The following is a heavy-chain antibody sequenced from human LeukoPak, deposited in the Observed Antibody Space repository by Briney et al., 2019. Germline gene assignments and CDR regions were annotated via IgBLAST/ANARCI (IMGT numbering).Heavy chain of an antibody. D-gene: IGHD1-14*01. CDR2: IYSGGST. CDR1: GFTVSSNY. V-gene: IGHV3-66*04. Sequence: GGSLRLSCAASGFTVSSNYMSWVRQAPGKGLEWVSVIYSGGSTYYADPVEGRFTISRDNSKNTLYLQMNSLRAEDTAVYYCARHSSKEPYHFDYWGQGTLVTVSS. J-gene: IGHJ4*02. CDR3: ARHSSKEPYHFDY.